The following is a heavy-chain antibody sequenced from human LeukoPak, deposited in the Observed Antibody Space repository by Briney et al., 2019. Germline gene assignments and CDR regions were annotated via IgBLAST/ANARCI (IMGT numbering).Heavy chain of an antibody. Sequence: GGSLRLSCAASVFTFSNYTMNWIRQAPGKGLEYVSAISSNGGSAYYANSVKGRFSISRDNSKNTLYLQMSSLRAKEMTDYYCATEKERGAYNSGWHDSCGQGTLVTVSS. D-gene: IGHD6-19*01. J-gene: IGHJ4*02. CDR1: VFTFSNYT. CDR2: ISSNGGSA. V-gene: IGHV3-64*01. CDR3: ATEKERGAYNSGWHDS.